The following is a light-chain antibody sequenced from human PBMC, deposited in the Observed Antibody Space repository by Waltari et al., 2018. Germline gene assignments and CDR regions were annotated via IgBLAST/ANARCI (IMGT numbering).Light chain of an antibody. CDR3: SSYTTTNTFV. CDR2: DGT. J-gene: IGLJ1*01. V-gene: IGLV2-14*01. CDR1: TTDVGAYDF. Sequence: QSALTQPASVSGSPGQSITISCTGSTTDVGAYDFVAWYQQHPGKAPQRMVFDGTHRPSGIANRFSGSKSGDTASLTISGLQAEDEAYYYCSSYTTTNTFVFGTGTNVTVV.